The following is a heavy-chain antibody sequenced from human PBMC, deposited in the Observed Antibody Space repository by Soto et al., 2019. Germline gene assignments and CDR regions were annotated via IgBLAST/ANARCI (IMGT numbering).Heavy chain of an antibody. Sequence: QITLKESGPTLVKPTQTLTLTCTFSGFSLTTSGRGVGWIRQPPGKALEWLALFFWGDDKRYSPSLKTRLTISKDTSKNQVVLTMTNMGPEDTATYDCAPRLAMMDAFDVWGQGTLVTVAS. CDR2: FFWGDDK. CDR3: APRLAMMDAFDV. J-gene: IGHJ3*01. D-gene: IGHD3-16*01. V-gene: IGHV2-5*02. CDR1: GFSLTTSGRG.